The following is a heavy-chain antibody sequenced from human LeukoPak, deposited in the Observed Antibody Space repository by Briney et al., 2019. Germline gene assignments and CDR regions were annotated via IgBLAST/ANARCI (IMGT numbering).Heavy chain of an antibody. J-gene: IGHJ6*04. CDR1: GGSFSGYY. CDR3: RVVPAAPDLDYYYYYGMDV. D-gene: IGHD2-2*01. CDR2: TNHSGST. V-gene: IGHV4-34*01. Sequence: SETLSLTCAVYGGSFSGYYWSWIRQPPGKGLEWIGETNHSGSTNYNPSLKSRVTISVDTSKNQFSLKLSSVTAADTAVYYCRVVPAAPDLDYYYYYGMDVWGKGTTVTVSS.